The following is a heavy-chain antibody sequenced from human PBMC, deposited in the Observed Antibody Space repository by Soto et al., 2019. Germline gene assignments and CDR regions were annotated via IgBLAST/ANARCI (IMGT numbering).Heavy chain of an antibody. V-gene: IGHV3-23*01. CDR1: GFTFSSYA. Sequence: EVQLLESGGALVQPGGSLRLSCAASGFTFSSYAMSWVRQAPGKGLEWVSTITDSGGTTYYADSVKGRFTISRDNSKNMQYLQMNSLRAEDTAVYYCAPGADRTKVRLGWGQGTLVTVSS. D-gene: IGHD1-7*01. J-gene: IGHJ4*02. CDR3: APGADRTKVRLG. CDR2: ITDSGGTT.